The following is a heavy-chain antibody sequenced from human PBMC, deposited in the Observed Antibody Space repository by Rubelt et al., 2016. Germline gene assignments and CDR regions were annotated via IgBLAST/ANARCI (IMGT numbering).Heavy chain of an antibody. J-gene: IGHJ6*02. D-gene: IGHD5-12*01. V-gene: IGHV4-31*03. CDR2: IYYSGST. CDR3: ARDLDDSGYAGGDYYYVMDV. CDR1: GGSITSGGYY. Sequence: QVQLQESGPGLVKPSQTLSLTCTVSGGSITSGGYYWTWIRQLPGNGLEWIGYIYYSGSTSYNPSLKSRVTISLDKSKNHFSLKLTSVTAADTAEEYWARDLDDSGYAGGDYYYVMDVWGQGTTVTVSS.